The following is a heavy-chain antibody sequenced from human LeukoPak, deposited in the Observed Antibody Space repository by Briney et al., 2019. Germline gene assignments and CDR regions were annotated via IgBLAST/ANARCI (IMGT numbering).Heavy chain of an antibody. CDR1: GYTFTGYY. CDR3: ARGSYYYYMDV. Sequence: VASVKVSCXASGYTFTGYYMHWVRQAHGQGLEWMARINPNSGGTNYAQKFQGRVTMTRDTSISTAYMELSRLRSDDTAVYYCARGSYYYYMDVWGKGTTVTVSS. J-gene: IGHJ6*03. V-gene: IGHV1-2*06. CDR2: INPNSGGT.